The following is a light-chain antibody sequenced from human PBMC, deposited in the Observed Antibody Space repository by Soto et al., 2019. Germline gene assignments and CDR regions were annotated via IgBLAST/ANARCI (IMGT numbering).Light chain of an antibody. Sequence: DSLITQSPSSVSAAVGDRVIIACRASQGINTWLAWYQQKPGQAPKLLIFAASRLQSGVPSRFSGSGSGTDFTLTINGLQPEDFATYYFHQAASFPLSFGGGTKVEV. CDR2: AAS. J-gene: IGKJ4*01. V-gene: IGKV1D-12*01. CDR3: HQAASFPLS. CDR1: QGINTW.